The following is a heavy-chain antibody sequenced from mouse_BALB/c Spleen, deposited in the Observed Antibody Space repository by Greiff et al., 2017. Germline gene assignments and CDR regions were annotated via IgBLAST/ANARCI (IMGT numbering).Heavy chain of an antibody. CDR2: ISSGGST. CDR3: AREFYDDCQYYFDY. Sequence: EVHLVESGGGLVKPGGSLKLSCAASGFTFSSYAMSWVRQTPEKRLEWVASISSGGSTYYPDSVKGRLTISRDNSRNILYLQMSSLGSEDTAMYYCAREFYDDCQYYFDYWGQGTTLTVSS. D-gene: IGHD2-4*01. V-gene: IGHV5-6-5*01. CDR1: GFTFSSYA. J-gene: IGHJ2*01.